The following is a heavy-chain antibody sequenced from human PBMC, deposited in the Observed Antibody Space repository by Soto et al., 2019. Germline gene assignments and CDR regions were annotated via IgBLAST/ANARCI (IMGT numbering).Heavy chain of an antibody. V-gene: IGHV1-18*01. Sequence: QVQLVQSGAEVKEPGASVKVSCKASGYAFTTFGISWVRQAPGQGLEWMGWINTNTGDTNYAQILQGRVTFSTDTSTRTAYMELRSLTSDDTAVYYCARKGCFGHCYLYDSWVQGTLVTVST. CDR3: ARKGCFGHCYLYDS. CDR2: INTNTGDT. D-gene: IGHD2-21*02. J-gene: IGHJ5*02. CDR1: GYAFTTFG.